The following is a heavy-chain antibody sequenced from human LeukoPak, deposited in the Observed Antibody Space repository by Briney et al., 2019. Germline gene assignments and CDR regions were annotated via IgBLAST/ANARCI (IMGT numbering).Heavy chain of an antibody. CDR1: GFTFSSYA. D-gene: IGHD3-16*01. CDR3: ARGIEGGDY. CDR2: ISSNGGST. V-gene: IGHV3-64D*06. Sequence: PGGSLRLSCSASGFTFSSYAMHWVRQAPGKGLEYVSAISSNGGSTYYTDSAKDRFTISRDNSKNTLYLQMSSLRAEDTAVYYCARGIEGGDYWGQGTLVTVSS. J-gene: IGHJ4*02.